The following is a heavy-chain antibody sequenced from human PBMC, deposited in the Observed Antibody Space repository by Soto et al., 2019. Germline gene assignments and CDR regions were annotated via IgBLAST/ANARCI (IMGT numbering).Heavy chain of an antibody. D-gene: IGHD6-13*01. V-gene: IGHV3-23*01. CDR2: ISGSGGST. CDR1: GFTFSSYA. Sequence: GGSLRLSCAASGFTFSSYAMSWVRQAPGKGLEWVSAISGSGGSTYYADSVKGRFTISRDNSKNTLYLQMNSLRAEDTAVYYCAKCSTGYSSSWYFDYGGQGTLVTVSS. CDR3: AKCSTGYSSSWYFDY. J-gene: IGHJ4*02.